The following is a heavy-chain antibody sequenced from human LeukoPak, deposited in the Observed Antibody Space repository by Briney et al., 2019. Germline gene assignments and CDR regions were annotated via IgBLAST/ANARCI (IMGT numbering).Heavy chain of an antibody. D-gene: IGHD2-21*01. CDR3: AGGRLYWVGECSSYCMDV. Sequence: SETLSLNCAVSGVSITSYSWSWIRQPPGKGLEWIGYIYNSGSTNYNPSLQSRVTISVDTSKKQFSLKLNSVSATDRAGYYFAGGRLYWVGECSSYCMDVGGQGTTVTVSS. J-gene: IGHJ6*02. V-gene: IGHV4-59*01. CDR1: GVSITSYS. CDR2: IYNSGST.